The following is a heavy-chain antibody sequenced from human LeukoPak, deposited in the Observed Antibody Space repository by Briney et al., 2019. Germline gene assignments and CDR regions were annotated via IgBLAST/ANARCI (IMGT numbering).Heavy chain of an antibody. V-gene: IGHV4-59*01. CDR3: ARGRSNYYGMDV. J-gene: IGHJ6*02. CDR1: DGSINSYY. CDR2: IYYNGNT. Sequence: SETLSLTCSVSDGSINSYYWNCIRRPPGKGLEWIGHIYYNGNTNYSPSLKSRVTMSVDTSKNLFSLKVSSVTAADTAVYYCARGRSNYYGMDVWGQGTTVTVSS. D-gene: IGHD1-26*01.